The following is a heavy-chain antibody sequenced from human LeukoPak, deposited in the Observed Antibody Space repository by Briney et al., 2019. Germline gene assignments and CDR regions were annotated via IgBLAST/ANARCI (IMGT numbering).Heavy chain of an antibody. CDR1: GGSISSYY. Sequence: SETLSLTCTVSGGSISSYYWSWIRQPPGKGLEWIGYIYYSGSTNYNPSLKSRVTISVDTSKNQFSLKLSSVTAADTAVYYCAREGGYCSSTSCYSWFDPWGQGILVTVSS. CDR3: AREGGYCSSTSCYSWFDP. D-gene: IGHD2-2*03. J-gene: IGHJ5*02. CDR2: IYYSGST. V-gene: IGHV4-59*01.